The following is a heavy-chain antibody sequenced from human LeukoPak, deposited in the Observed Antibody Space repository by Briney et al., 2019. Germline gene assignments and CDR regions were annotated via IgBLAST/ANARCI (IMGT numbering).Heavy chain of an antibody. CDR2: ISSSSSYI. Sequence: GGSLRLSCAASGFTFSSYTMNWVRQAPGKGLEWVSSISSSSSYIFYADSVKGRFTISRDNSKNTLYLQMSSLRAEDTAVYYCAKDRIFSFDYWGQGTLVTVSS. CDR3: AKDRIFSFDY. D-gene: IGHD2/OR15-2a*01. V-gene: IGHV3-21*04. CDR1: GFTFSSYT. J-gene: IGHJ4*02.